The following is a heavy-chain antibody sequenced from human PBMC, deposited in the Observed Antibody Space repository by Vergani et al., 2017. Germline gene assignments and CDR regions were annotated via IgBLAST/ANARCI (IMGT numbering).Heavy chain of an antibody. CDR1: GYTFTSYY. J-gene: IGHJ4*02. Sequence: QVQLVQSGAEVKKPGASVKVSCKASGYTFTSYYMHWVRQAPGQGLEWMGGIIPIFGTANYAQKFQGRVTITADESTSTAYMELSSLRSEDTAVYYCARRQSSGYYLNWGQGTLVTVSS. CDR2: IIPIFGTA. D-gene: IGHD3-22*01. V-gene: IGHV1-69*01. CDR3: ARRQSSGYYLN.